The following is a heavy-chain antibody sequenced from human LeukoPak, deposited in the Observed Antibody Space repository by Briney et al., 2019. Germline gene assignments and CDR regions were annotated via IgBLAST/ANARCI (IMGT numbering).Heavy chain of an antibody. D-gene: IGHD3-16*01. Sequence: ASVKVSCKASGHTFTSYGISWVRQAPGQGLEWMGWISAYNGNTNYAQKFQGRVTITADKSTSTAYMELSSLRSEDTAVYYCAKGDWFDPWGQGTLVTVSS. V-gene: IGHV1-18*01. CDR2: ISAYNGNT. J-gene: IGHJ5*02. CDR1: GHTFTSYG. CDR3: AKGDWFDP.